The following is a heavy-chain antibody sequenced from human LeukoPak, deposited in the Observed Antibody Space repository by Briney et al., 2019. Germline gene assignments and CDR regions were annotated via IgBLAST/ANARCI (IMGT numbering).Heavy chain of an antibody. V-gene: IGHV1-69*05. CDR3: ARSLGYYYDSSGYYYFDY. CDR1: GGTFSSYA. CDR2: IIPIFGTA. Sequence: ASVKVSCKASGGTFSSYAISWVRQAPGQGLEWMGGIIPIFGTANYAQKFQSRVTITTDESTSTAYKELSSLRSEDTAVYYCARSLGYYYDSSGYYYFDYWGQGTLVTVSS. D-gene: IGHD3-22*01. J-gene: IGHJ4*02.